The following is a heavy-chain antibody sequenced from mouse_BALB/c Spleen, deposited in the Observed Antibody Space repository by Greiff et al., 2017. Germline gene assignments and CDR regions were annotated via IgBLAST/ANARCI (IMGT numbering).Heavy chain of an antibody. CDR1: GFTFSSYA. Sequence: EVKLVESGGGLVKPGGSLKLSCAASGFTFSSYAMSWVRQTPEKRLEWVATISSGGSYTYYPDSVKGRFTISRDNAKKTLYLQMSSLRSEDTAMYYCARHPHYYGYPFAYWGQGTLVTVSA. J-gene: IGHJ3*01. CDR2: ISSGGSYT. D-gene: IGHD1-2*01. V-gene: IGHV5-9-3*01. CDR3: ARHPHYYGYPFAY.